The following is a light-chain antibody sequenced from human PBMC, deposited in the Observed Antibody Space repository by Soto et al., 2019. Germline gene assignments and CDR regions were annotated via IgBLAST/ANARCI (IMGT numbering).Light chain of an antibody. Sequence: QSALTQPPSASGSPGQSVTISCTGTSSDVGGYDSVSWYQQHPNKAPKLMIYEVTKRPSGVPDRFSGSKSGSTASLTVSGLHAEDEADYYCSSYAGNNNLIFGGGTKLTVL. J-gene: IGLJ2*01. CDR2: EVT. CDR3: SSYAGNNNLI. V-gene: IGLV2-8*01. CDR1: SSDVGGYDS.